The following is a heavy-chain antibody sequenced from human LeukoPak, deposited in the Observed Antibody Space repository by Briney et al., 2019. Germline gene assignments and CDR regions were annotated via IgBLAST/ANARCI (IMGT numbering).Heavy chain of an antibody. CDR3: ARGGAVRGVRTFDY. D-gene: IGHD3-10*01. J-gene: IGHJ4*02. CDR2: IYHSGST. V-gene: IGHV4-4*02. CDR1: GGSISSSNW. Sequence: PSETLSLTCAVSGGSISSSNWWSWVRQPPGKGLEWIGEIYHSGSTNYNPSLKSRVTISVDTSKNQFSLKLSSVTAADTAVYYCARGGAVRGVRTFDYWGQGTLVTVSS.